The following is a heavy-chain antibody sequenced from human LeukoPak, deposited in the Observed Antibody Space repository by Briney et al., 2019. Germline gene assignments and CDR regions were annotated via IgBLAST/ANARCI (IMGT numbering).Heavy chain of an antibody. J-gene: IGHJ1*01. D-gene: IGHD3-3*01. CDR3: AILRFWSGSPAEYFQH. CDR1: GFTFSSYA. V-gene: IGHV3-23*01. CDR2: ISGSGGST. Sequence: GGSLRLSCAASGFTFSSYAMSWVRQAPGKGLEWVSAISGSGGSTYYADSVKGRFTISRDNSKNTLYLQMNSLRAEDTAVYYCAILRFWSGSPAEYFQHWGQGTLVTVSS.